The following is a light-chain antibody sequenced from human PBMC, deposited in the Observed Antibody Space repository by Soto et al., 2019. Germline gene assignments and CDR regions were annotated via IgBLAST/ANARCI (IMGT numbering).Light chain of an antibody. V-gene: IGKV1-5*03. CDR2: KAS. J-gene: IGKJ4*01. CDR1: QSISSW. Sequence: DIQMTQSPSTLSASVGDRVTITCRASQSISSWLAWYQQKPGKAPKLLIFKASTLESGVPSRFSGSGSGTEFTLTISCLQPDDFATYYCQQYNSYSPLTFGGGTKVEIK. CDR3: QQYNSYSPLT.